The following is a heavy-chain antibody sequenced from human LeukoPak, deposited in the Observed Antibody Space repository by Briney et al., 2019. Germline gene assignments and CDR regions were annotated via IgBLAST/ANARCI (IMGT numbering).Heavy chain of an antibody. D-gene: IGHD6-19*01. CDR2: ISGSGGST. CDR3: ARSYSSGLDDAFDI. J-gene: IGHJ3*02. V-gene: IGHV3-23*01. Sequence: PGGSLRLSCAGSEFTFSSYAMSWVRQAPGKGLEWVSAISGSGGSTYYADSVKGRFTISRDNSKNTLYLQMNSLRAEDTAVYYCARSYSSGLDDAFDIWGQGTMVTVSS. CDR1: EFTFSSYA.